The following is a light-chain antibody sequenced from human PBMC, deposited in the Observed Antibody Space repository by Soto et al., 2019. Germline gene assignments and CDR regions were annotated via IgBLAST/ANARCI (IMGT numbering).Light chain of an antibody. Sequence: DIQMTQSPSTLSASVGDRVTITCRASQSISSWLAWYQQKPGKAPKHLIYKASSLESGVPSRFSGSGYGTEFTLTISSLQPDDVATYYCQQDNSLYTFGHGTKLEI. V-gene: IGKV1-5*03. CDR2: KAS. CDR3: QQDNSLYT. J-gene: IGKJ2*01. CDR1: QSISSW.